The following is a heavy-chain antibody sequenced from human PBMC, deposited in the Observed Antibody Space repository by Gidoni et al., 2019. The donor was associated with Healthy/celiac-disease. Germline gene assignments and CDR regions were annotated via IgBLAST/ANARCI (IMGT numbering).Heavy chain of an antibody. D-gene: IGHD2-21*02. CDR1: GFTFSSYS. CDR3: ASTVVTLVDY. J-gene: IGHJ4*02. V-gene: IGHV3-21*01. Sequence: EVQLVEAGGGMVKPGGSRRLSCAASGFTFSSYSMNWVRQAPGKGLAWVSSISSSRSYICYADSVKGRFTISRDNAKNSLYLQLNRLRAEDTAVYYCASTVVTLVDYWGQGTLVTVSS. CDR2: ISSSRSYI.